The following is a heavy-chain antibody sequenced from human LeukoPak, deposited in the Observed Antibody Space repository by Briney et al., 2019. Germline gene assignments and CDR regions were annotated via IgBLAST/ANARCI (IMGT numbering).Heavy chain of an antibody. CDR1: GGSISSYY. Sequence: SETLSLTCTVSGGSISSYYWSWIRQPPGKGLEWIGYIYYSGSTNYNPSLKSRVTISVDTSKNQFSLKLSSVTAADTAVYYCARESSMDYDSSGPNFDYWGQGTLVTVSS. D-gene: IGHD3-22*01. V-gene: IGHV4-59*01. CDR2: IYYSGST. CDR3: ARESSMDYDSSGPNFDY. J-gene: IGHJ4*02.